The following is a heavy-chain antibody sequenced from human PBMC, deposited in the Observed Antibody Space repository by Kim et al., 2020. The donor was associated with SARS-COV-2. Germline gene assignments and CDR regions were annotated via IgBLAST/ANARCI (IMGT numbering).Heavy chain of an antibody. CDR2: ISYEGDNL. CDR1: GFTFRTYG. CDR3: ARARVAATYHHFDGMDV. J-gene: IGHJ6*02. Sequence: GGSLRLSCTASGFTFRTYGMHWVRQAPGRGLEWVAAISYEGDNLYYADSVKGRFTISRDNSKNTLHLQMNSLRAEDTAVFFCARARVAATYHHFDGMDVWGQGTTVTVSS. V-gene: IGHV3-30*03. D-gene: IGHD1-26*01.